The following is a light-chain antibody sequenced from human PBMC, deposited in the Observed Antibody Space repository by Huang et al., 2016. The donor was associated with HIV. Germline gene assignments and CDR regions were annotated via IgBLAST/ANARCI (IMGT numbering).Light chain of an antibody. CDR1: QSVKKN. Sequence: DMVMTQSTGTLSVSPGERATLFCRASQSVKKNLAWYQQKPGQAPRLLIAGVSNRDTGVPASFSGNGSETEFTLTITSVQSEDSAVYYCQQYNNWPPYDFGQGTKLEIK. CDR2: GVS. J-gene: IGKJ2*01. V-gene: IGKV3-15*01. CDR3: QQYNNWPPYD.